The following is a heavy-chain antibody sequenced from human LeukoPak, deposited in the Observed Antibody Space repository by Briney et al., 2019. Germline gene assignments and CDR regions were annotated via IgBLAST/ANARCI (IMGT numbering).Heavy chain of an antibody. CDR3: AREGIIVAGGTWDY. V-gene: IGHV4-34*01. CDR2: TSHSGST. Sequence: SSETLSLTCAVYGGSFSDYYWSWLRQPPGKGLEWIGETSHSGSTNYNPSLKSRVTISVDTSKKQFSLRLTSVTAADTAVYYCAREGIIVAGGTWDYWGQGTLVTVSS. CDR1: GGSFSDYY. D-gene: IGHD6-13*01. J-gene: IGHJ4*02.